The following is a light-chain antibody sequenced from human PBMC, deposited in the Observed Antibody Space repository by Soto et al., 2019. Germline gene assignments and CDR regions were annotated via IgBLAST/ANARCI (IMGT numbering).Light chain of an antibody. Sequence: EIVVTQSPATLSLSPGERATLSCRASQFLSSNYLYWYQQKPGQAPRLLIYAASTRATGVPDRFSGSGSGTDFTLTISSLQPEDFAVYYCQQDYNLPWTFGQGTKVDIK. CDR3: QQDYNLPWT. CDR1: QFLSSNY. CDR2: AAS. V-gene: IGKV3D-7*01. J-gene: IGKJ1*01.